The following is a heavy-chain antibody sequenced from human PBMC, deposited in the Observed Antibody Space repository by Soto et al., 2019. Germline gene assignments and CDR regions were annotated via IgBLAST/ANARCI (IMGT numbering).Heavy chain of an antibody. J-gene: IGHJ4*02. Sequence: EVQLVESGGGLVKPGGSLRLSCAASGFTFSSYSMKWVRQAPGKGLEWVSSIFISSSYIYYADSVKGRFTISRDNAKNSLYPQMNSLRADDTAVYYCARVPYGGSYWREFDYWGQGTLVTVSS. D-gene: IGHD1-26*01. CDR2: IFISSSYI. CDR1: GFTFSSYS. V-gene: IGHV3-21*01. CDR3: ARVPYGGSYWREFDY.